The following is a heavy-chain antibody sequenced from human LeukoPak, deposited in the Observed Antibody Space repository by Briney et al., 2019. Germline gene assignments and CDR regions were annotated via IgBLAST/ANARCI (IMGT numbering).Heavy chain of an antibody. J-gene: IGHJ4*02. V-gene: IGHV1-69*04. CDR1: GGSFSSSS. CDR3: ARDDEATIVLPAY. CDR2: IIPILSLV. Sequence: ASVKVSCTASGGSFSSSSISWVRQAPGQGLEWMGRIIPILSLVDYAHNFQGRVTITADTSTSTAYMELTSLRSEDTAIYHCARDDEATIVLPAYWGQGTLVTVSS. D-gene: IGHD2/OR15-2a*01.